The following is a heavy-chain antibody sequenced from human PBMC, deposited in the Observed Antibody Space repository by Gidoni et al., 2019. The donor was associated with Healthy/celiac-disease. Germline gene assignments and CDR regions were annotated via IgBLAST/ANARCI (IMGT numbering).Heavy chain of an antibody. D-gene: IGHD3-3*01. CDR2: IYSGGST. CDR3: ASFPQHITMFGVVKKGYMDV. J-gene: IGHJ6*03. Sequence: EVQLVESGGGLIQPGGSLRLSCAASGFTVSSNYMRGVRQAPGKGLEWVSVIYSGGSTYYADAVKGRFTISRDNSKNTLYLQMNSLRAEDTAVYYCASFPQHITMFGVVKKGYMDVWGKGTTVTVSS. V-gene: IGHV3-53*01. CDR1: GFTVSSNY.